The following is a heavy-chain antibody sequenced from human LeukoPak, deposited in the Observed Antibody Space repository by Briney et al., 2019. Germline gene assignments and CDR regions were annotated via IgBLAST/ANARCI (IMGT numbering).Heavy chain of an antibody. D-gene: IGHD2-2*01. CDR3: ARALLGEYCSSTSCYNYFDY. V-gene: IGHV1-69*01. Sequence: ASVKVSCKASGGTFSSYAISWVRQAPGQGLERMGGIIPIFGTANYAQKFQGRVTITADESTSTAYMELSSLRSEDTAVYYCARALLGEYCSSTSCYNYFDYWGQGTLVTVSS. J-gene: IGHJ4*02. CDR1: GGTFSSYA. CDR2: IIPIFGTA.